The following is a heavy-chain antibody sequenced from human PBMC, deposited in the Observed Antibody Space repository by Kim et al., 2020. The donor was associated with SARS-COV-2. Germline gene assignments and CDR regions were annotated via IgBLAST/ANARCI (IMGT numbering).Heavy chain of an antibody. CDR3: SSSWYFYDSSGFYF. J-gene: IGHJ2*01. V-gene: IGHV4-59*01. CDR2: IYYSGST. Sequence: SETLSLTCTVSGGSISSYYWSWIRQPPGKGLEWIWYIYYSGSTNYNPSLKCLVTISLDTSKNQFSLKLSSLTAADTAVYYFSSSWYFYDSSGFYF. CDR1: GGSISSYY. D-gene: IGHD3-22*01.